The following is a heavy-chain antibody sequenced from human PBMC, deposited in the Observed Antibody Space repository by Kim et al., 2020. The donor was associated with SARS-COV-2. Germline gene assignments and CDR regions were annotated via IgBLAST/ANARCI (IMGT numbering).Heavy chain of an antibody. CDR1: GFTFSSYG. D-gene: IGHD3-10*01. CDR3: AKDRADVLLWFGENGYYYYGMDV. Sequence: GGSLRLSCAASGFTFSSYGMHWVRQAPGKGLEWVAVISYDGSNKYYADSVKGRFTISRDNSKNTLYLQMNSLRAEDTAVYYCAKDRADVLLWFGENGYYYYGMDVWGQGTTVTVSS. CDR2: ISYDGSNK. V-gene: IGHV3-30*18. J-gene: IGHJ6*02.